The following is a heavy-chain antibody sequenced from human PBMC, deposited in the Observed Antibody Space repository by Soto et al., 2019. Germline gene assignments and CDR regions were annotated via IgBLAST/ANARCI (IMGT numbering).Heavy chain of an antibody. J-gene: IGHJ3*02. CDR2: ISWNSGSI. CDR1: GFTFDDYA. Sequence: EVQLVESGGGLVQPGRSLRLSCAASGFTFDDYAMHWVRQAPGKGLEWVSGISWNSGSIGYADSVKGRFTISRDNAKNSLYLQMNSLRAEVTALYCCAKDIHLYSSSSEGVARSAFDIMGQGTMVTVSS. D-gene: IGHD6-6*01. V-gene: IGHV3-9*01. CDR3: AKDIHLYSSSSEGVARSAFDI.